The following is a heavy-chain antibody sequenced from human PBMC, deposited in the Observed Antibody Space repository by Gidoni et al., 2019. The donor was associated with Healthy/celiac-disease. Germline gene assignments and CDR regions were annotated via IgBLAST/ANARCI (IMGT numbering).Heavy chain of an antibody. D-gene: IGHD3-16*01. V-gene: IGHV3-49*04. CDR2: IRSKAYGGTT. CDR3: TRAFRWGPGAADY. J-gene: IGHJ4*02. Sequence: EVQLVASGGGLVQPGRSLRLSCTASGFTFGDYAMSWVRQAPGKGLEWVGFIRSKAYGGTTEYSASVKGRFTISRDDSKSIAYLQMNSLKTEDTAVYYCTRAFRWGPGAADYWGQGTLVTVSA. CDR1: GFTFGDYA.